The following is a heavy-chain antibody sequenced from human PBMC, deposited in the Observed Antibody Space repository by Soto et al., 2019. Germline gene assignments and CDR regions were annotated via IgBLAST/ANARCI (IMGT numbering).Heavy chain of an antibody. CDR3: ATAYYDSPHTPPDY. V-gene: IGHV3-23*01. J-gene: IGHJ4*02. CDR1: GFTFSSYA. CDR2: ISGSGGST. D-gene: IGHD3-22*01. Sequence: GGSLRLSCAASGFTFSSYAMSWVRQAPGKGLEWVSAISGSGGSTYYADSVKGRFTISRDNSKNTLYLQMNSLRAEDTAVYYCATAYYDSPHTPPDYWGQGTLVTVSS.